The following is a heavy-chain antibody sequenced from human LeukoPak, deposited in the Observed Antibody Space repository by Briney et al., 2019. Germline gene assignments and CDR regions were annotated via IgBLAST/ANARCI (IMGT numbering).Heavy chain of an antibody. J-gene: IGHJ4*02. Sequence: GGSLRLSCAASGFTFSSYAMSWVRQAPGKGLEWVSGISGRGDSTYYADSVKGRFTISRDNSKNTLYLQMNSLRAEDTAVYYCTKDGGRTIIVVAASHYWVQGTLVTVSS. CDR1: GFTFSSYA. CDR2: ISGRGDST. V-gene: IGHV3-23*01. D-gene: IGHD2-15*01. CDR3: TKDGGRTIIVVAASHY.